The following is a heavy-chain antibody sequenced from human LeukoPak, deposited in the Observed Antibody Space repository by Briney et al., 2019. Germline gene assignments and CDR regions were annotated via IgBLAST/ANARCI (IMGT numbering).Heavy chain of an antibody. J-gene: IGHJ5*02. Sequence: ASVKVSCKASGYIFTGYYMHWVRQAPGQGLEWMGWINPNSGGTNYAQKFQGRVTMTRDTSISTAYMELSRLRSDDTAVYYCARDYDGGGTDWFDPWGQGTLVTVSS. CDR3: ARDYDGGGTDWFDP. CDR2: INPNSGGT. CDR1: GYIFTGYY. V-gene: IGHV1-2*02. D-gene: IGHD2-15*01.